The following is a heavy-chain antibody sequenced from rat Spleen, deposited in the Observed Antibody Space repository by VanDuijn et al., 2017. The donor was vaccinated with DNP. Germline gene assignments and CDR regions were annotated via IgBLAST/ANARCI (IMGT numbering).Heavy chain of an antibody. J-gene: IGHJ2*01. CDR3: ATGWVFDY. D-gene: IGHD1-7*01. CDR1: GFTFSDYY. V-gene: IGHV5-20*01. CDR2: MSYDGSNT. Sequence: EVQLVESGGGPVQPGRSLKLSCVASGFTFSDYYMAWVRQGPTRGLEWVATMSYDGSNTYYRDSVKGRFTISRDNAKRILFLEMDSLRSEDTATYYCATGWVFDYWGQGVMVTVSS.